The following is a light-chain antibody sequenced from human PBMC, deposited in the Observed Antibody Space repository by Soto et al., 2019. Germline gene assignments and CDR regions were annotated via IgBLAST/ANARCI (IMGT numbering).Light chain of an antibody. CDR3: QQSYSTPST. CDR2: AAS. CDR1: QSISSY. J-gene: IGKJ3*01. V-gene: IGKV1-39*01. Sequence: DIQMTQSPSSLSSSVGDIFTITCRASQSISSYLNWYQQKPGKAPKLLIYAASSLQSGVPSRFSGSGSGTDFTLTISSLQPEDFATYYCQQSYSTPSTFGPGTKVDI.